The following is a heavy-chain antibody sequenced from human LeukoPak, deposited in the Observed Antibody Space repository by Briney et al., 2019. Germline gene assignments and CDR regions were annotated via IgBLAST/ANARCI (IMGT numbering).Heavy chain of an antibody. CDR2: TYYRSKWYN. D-gene: IGHD6-13*01. CDR1: GDSVSSNSAA. Sequence: SQTLSLTCAISGDSVSSNSAAWNWTRQSPSRGLEWLGRTYYRSKWYNDYAVSVKSRITINPDTSKNQFSLQLSSVTPEDTAVYYCARDLGYSGSWLYRAFDIWGQGTMVTVSS. CDR3: ARDLGYSGSWLYRAFDI. J-gene: IGHJ3*02. V-gene: IGHV6-1*01.